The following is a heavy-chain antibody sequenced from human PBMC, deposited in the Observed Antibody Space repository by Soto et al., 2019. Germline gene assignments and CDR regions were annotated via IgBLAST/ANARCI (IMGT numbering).Heavy chain of an antibody. CDR1: GFTVSSNY. J-gene: IGHJ4*02. V-gene: IGHV3-66*04. CDR2: IYSGGST. CDR3: ARQGDY. Sequence: EVQLVESGGGLIQPGGSLRLSCAASGFTVSSNYMSWVRQDPGKGLEWVSVIYSGGSTYYADAVKGRFTSSRDNSKNTLSLKMNSPRDEATSVYYRARQGDYWGQGTLVTVS.